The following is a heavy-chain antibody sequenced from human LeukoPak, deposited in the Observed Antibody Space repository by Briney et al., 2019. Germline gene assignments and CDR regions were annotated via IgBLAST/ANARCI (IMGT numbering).Heavy chain of an antibody. CDR1: GFTFDDYG. CDR2: INWNGGST. Sequence: PGGSLRLSCAASGFTFDDYGMSWVRQAPGKGLEWVSGINWNGGSTGYADSVKGRFTISRDNAKNSLYLQMNSLRAEDTAVYYCARIPRGSGWSFLDFWGQGTLVTVTS. CDR3: ARIPRGSGWSFLDF. D-gene: IGHD6-19*01. V-gene: IGHV3-20*04. J-gene: IGHJ4*02.